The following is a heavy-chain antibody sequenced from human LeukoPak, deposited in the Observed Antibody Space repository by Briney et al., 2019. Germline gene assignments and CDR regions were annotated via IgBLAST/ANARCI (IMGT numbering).Heavy chain of an antibody. CDR2: ISSSSSTI. Sequence: GGSLRLSCAASGFTFSSYSMNWVRQAPGKGLEWVSYISSSSSTIYYADSVKGRFTISRDNAKNSLYLQMNSLRDEDTAVYYCARDATDSSGWHRGTYYFDYWGQGTLVTVSS. D-gene: IGHD6-19*01. CDR1: GFTFSSYS. CDR3: ARDATDSSGWHRGTYYFDY. V-gene: IGHV3-48*02. J-gene: IGHJ4*02.